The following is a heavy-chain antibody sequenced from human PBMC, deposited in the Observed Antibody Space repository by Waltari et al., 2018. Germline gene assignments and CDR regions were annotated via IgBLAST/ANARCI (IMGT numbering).Heavy chain of an antibody. D-gene: IGHD3-22*01. Sequence: QVQLVQSGAEVKKPGASVTVSCKASGYTFTSYDINWVRQATGQGLEWMGWMNPNSGNTGYAQKFQGRVTITRNTSISTAYMELSSLRSEDTAVYYCARGRYYDSSGYYSFDWFDPWGQGTLVTVSS. CDR3: ARGRYYDSSGYYSFDWFDP. V-gene: IGHV1-8*01. CDR2: MNPNSGNT. J-gene: IGHJ5*02. CDR1: GYTFTSYD.